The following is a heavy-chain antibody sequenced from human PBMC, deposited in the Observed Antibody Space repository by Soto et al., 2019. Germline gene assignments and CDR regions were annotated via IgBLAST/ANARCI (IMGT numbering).Heavy chain of an antibody. J-gene: IGHJ4*02. CDR3: ASSASTDAY. Sequence: EVQLVESGGGLVQPGGSLRLSCVASGFTFNSYSMNWVRQAPGKGLEWISYINSGSTSVFYADSVKGPFTISRDNAKNSLYLQMNSLRAEDWAVYYCASSASTDAYWGQGTLVTVSS. CDR1: GFTFNSYS. CDR2: INSGSTSV. D-gene: IGHD1-26*01. V-gene: IGHV3-48*01.